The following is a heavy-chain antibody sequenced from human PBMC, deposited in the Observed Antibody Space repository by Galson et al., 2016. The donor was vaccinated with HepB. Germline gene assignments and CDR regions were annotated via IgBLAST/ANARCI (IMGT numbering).Heavy chain of an antibody. J-gene: IGHJ3*01. CDR3: ARAVLGAFDV. CDR1: GFTFGDYA. V-gene: IGHV3-49*03. Sequence: SLRLSCATSGFTFGDYAMSWLRQPPGRGLEWVAFIKSQDYGGTPGYAASLKGRFSISRDDSNSIVHLQMNSLTTEDTGVYYCARAVLGAFDVWGQGTMVTVSS. CDR2: IKSQDYGGTP. D-gene: IGHD7-27*01.